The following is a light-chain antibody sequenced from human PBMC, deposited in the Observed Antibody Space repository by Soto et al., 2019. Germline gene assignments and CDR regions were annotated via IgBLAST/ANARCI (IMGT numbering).Light chain of an antibody. Sequence: HSVLTQPASVSGSPGQSITISCTGTSSDIGDYNYVSWFQHYPGKVPNLVIYDVGHRPSGVSNRFSGSKSGNTASLTISGLQAEDEADYYCSSSTPTTSLVVFGGGTKLTVL. J-gene: IGLJ3*02. V-gene: IGLV2-14*03. CDR3: SSSTPTTSLVV. CDR2: DVG. CDR1: SSDIGDYNY.